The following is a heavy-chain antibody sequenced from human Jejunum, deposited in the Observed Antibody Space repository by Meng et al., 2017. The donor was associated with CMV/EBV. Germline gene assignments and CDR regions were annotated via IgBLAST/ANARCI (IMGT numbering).Heavy chain of an antibody. CDR3: VRDLGHSSRLDS. CDR2: IINVETDT. CDR1: GFTFSNDD. Sequence: QVKVVESGGGVEQPGGALRLSCAASGFTFSNDDMHWVRQAPGKGLEWLAFIINVETDTYIAYTVKGRFTMTRDNSKSTLYLHMISLRTDDTAIYYCVRDLGHSSRLDSWGQGTLVTVSS. D-gene: IGHD6-19*01. V-gene: IGHV3-30*02. J-gene: IGHJ4*02.